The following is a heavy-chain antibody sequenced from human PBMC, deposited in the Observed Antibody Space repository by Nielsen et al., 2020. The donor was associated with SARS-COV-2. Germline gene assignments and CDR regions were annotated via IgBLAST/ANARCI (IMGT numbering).Heavy chain of an antibody. J-gene: IGHJ4*02. CDR3: ARRSGYCSGGSCYSPDY. D-gene: IGHD2-15*01. CDR2: IDPSDSYT. CDR1: GYSFTSYW. Sequence: GESLKISCKGSGYSFTSYWISWVRQMPGKGLEWMGRIDPSDSYTNYSPFFQGHVTISADKSISTAYLQWSSLKASDTAMYYCARRSGYCSGGSCYSPDYWGQGTLVTVSS. V-gene: IGHV5-10-1*01.